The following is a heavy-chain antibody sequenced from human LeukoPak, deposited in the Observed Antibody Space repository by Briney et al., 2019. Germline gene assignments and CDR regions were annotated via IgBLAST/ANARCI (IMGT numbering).Heavy chain of an antibody. CDR2: ISNDGNRK. CDR1: GFTFSSYA. D-gene: IGHD2-15*01. Sequence: GGSLRLSCAASGFTFSSYAMHWVRQAPGKGLEWVSTISNDGNRKYYAVSVKGRFIISRDNSKNTLYLRLNSLTVEDTAMYYCARDPPDCSGGNCFSGGMDVWGQGITVTVFS. J-gene: IGHJ6*02. CDR3: ARDPPDCSGGNCFSGGMDV. V-gene: IGHV3-30*04.